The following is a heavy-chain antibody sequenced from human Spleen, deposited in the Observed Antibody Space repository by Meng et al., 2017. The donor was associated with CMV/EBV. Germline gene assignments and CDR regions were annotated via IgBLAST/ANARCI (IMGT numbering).Heavy chain of an antibody. CDR1: GFSFSSYS. D-gene: IGHD1-26*01. V-gene: IGHV3-21*06. J-gene: IGHJ6*02. Sequence: GGSLRLSCAASGFSFSSYSMNWVRQAPGKGLEWVSSISDSGSYINYADSVKGRFTISRDNAKNSLSLQMNSLRAEDTAMYYCAREQFSGDRDYYYAMDVWGQGTTVTVSS. CDR3: AREQFSGDRDYYYAMDV. CDR2: ISDSGSYI.